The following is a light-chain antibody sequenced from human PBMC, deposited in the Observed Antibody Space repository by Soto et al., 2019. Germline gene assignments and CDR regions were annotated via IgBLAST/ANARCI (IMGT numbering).Light chain of an antibody. CDR2: GAS. Sequence: EIVMTQSPATLSVSPGERATLSCRASQSVSSNLAWYQQKPGQAPTLLIYGASTRATGIPARFSGSGSGTEFTLTTSSLKSEDFAVYYCQQYNNWETFGQGTKVDIK. CDR1: QSVSSN. V-gene: IGKV3-15*01. J-gene: IGKJ1*01. CDR3: QQYNNWET.